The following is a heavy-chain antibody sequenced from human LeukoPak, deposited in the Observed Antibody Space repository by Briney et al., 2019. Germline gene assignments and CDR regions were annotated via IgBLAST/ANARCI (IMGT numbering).Heavy chain of an antibody. D-gene: IGHD3-10*01. CDR3: ARGGSGSYSPFWYYYYGMDV. V-gene: IGHV3-33*01. CDR1: GFTFSSHG. J-gene: IGHJ6*02. CDR2: IWYDGSNK. Sequence: PGGSLRLSCAASGFTFSSHGMHWVRQAPGKGLEWVAVIWYDGSNKYYADSVKGRFTISRDNSKNTLYLQMNSLRAEDTAVYYCARGGSGSYSPFWYYYYGMDVWGQGTTVTVSS.